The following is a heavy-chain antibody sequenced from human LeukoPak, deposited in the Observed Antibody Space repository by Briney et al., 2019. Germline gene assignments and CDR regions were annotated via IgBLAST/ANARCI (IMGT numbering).Heavy chain of an antibody. CDR1: GGSFSGYY. CDR3: AREVKGIAARPRVSRNNWFDP. V-gene: IGHV4-34*01. D-gene: IGHD6-6*01. Sequence: PSETLSLTCAVYGGSFSGYYWSWIRQPPGKGLEWIGEINHSGSTNYNPSLKSRVTISVDTSKNQFSLKLSSVTAADTAVYYCAREVKGIAARPRVSRNNWFDPWGQGTLVTVSS. J-gene: IGHJ5*02. CDR2: INHSGST.